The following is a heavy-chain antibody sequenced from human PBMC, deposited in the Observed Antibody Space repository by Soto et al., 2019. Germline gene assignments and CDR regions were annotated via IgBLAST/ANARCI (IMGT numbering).Heavy chain of an antibody. CDR1: GFFISSGNY. J-gene: IGHJ3*01. CDR2: IFRGGNT. V-gene: IGHV4-38-2*01. Sequence: SETLSLTCAVSGFFISSGNYWGWIRKPPGKGLEWIGSIFRGGNTYYNPSLKSRVTISVDMSKNQFSLKLNSVTAADTAVYYCARARRYDAFDVWGQGTVVTVSS. CDR3: ARARRYDAFDV.